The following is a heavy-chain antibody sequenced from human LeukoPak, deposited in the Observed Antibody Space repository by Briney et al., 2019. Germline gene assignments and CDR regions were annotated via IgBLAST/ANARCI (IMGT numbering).Heavy chain of an antibody. CDR1: GFTFSSYW. D-gene: IGHD5-18*01. J-gene: IGHJ5*02. CDR2: IKQDGSEK. V-gene: IGHV3-7*01. CDR3: ARPWDTTMFSTWNS. Sequence: GGSLRLSCVGSGFTFSSYWMSWVRQAPGKGLEWVANIKQDGSEKWYVDSVKGRFTISRDNANNLMYLQMSSLRAEDTAVYYCARPWDTTMFSTWNSWGQGTLVTVSS.